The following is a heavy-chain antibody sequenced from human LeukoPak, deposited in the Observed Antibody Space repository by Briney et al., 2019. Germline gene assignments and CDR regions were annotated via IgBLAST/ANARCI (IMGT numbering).Heavy chain of an antibody. CDR1: AFTFSAYT. CDR3: ARDREWETGHRYAFGV. CDR2: ISSSSGYI. V-gene: IGHV3-21*01. D-gene: IGHD1-26*01. J-gene: IGHJ3*01. Sequence: GGSLRLSCAASAFTFSAYTMNWVRQAPGKGLEWVSSISSSSGYIYYADSVKGRFTISRDNVKNSLYLQMYSLRVEDTAVYYCARDREWETGHRYAFGVWGQGTTVTVSS.